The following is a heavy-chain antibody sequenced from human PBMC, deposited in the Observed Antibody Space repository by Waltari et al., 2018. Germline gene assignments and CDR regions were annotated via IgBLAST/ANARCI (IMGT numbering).Heavy chain of an antibody. V-gene: IGHV3-48*03. J-gene: IGHJ4*02. CDR1: GFTFSRYE. CDR3: ARGGSYGDYSRCDY. Sequence: EVQLVESGGGLVQPGDSLRLSCAASGFTFSRYEMNWVRQAPGKGLEWISYISSRSSLIYYADSVKGRFTISRDNAKNSLFLQMNSLRAEDTAVYYCARGGSYGDYSRCDYWGQGTLVTVSS. CDR2: ISSRSSLI. D-gene: IGHD4-17*01.